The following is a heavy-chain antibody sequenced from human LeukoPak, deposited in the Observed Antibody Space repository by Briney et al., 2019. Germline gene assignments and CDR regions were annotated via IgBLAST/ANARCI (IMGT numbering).Heavy chain of an antibody. D-gene: IGHD6-19*01. CDR3: ARVHTGYSSGWCPYFDY. CDR1: GGSISSYY. J-gene: IGHJ4*02. V-gene: IGHV4-59*01. CDR2: IYYSGST. Sequence: SETLSLTCTVSGGSISSYYWSWIRQPPGKGLEWIGYIYYSGSTNYNPSLKSRVTISVDTSKNQFSLKLSSVTAADTAVYYCARVHTGYSSGWCPYFDYWGQGTLVTVSS.